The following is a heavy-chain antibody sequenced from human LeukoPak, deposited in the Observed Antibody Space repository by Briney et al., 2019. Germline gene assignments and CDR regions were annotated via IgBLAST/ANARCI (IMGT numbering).Heavy chain of an antibody. Sequence: ASVKVSCKASGYTFTSYYMHWVRQAPGQGLEWMGIINPSGGSTSYAQKFQGRVTMTRDMSTSTVYMELSSLRSEDTAVYYCARDGYSSGWDLSYYYGMDVWGQGTTVTVSS. D-gene: IGHD6-19*01. CDR1: GYTFTSYY. CDR3: ARDGYSSGWDLSYYYGMDV. V-gene: IGHV1-46*01. J-gene: IGHJ6*02. CDR2: INPSGGST.